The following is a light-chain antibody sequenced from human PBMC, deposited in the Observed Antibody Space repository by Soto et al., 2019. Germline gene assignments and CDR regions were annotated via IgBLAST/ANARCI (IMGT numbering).Light chain of an antibody. Sequence: NFMLTQPHSVSESPGKTVTISCTRSNGSIASNYVQWYQQRPGSSPTTVIYEDNQRPSGVPDRFSGSIDSSSNSASLTISGLKTEDEADYYCQSYDSSNHVVFGGGTKLTVL. CDR3: QSYDSSNHVV. CDR1: NGSIASNY. V-gene: IGLV6-57*01. CDR2: EDN. J-gene: IGLJ2*01.